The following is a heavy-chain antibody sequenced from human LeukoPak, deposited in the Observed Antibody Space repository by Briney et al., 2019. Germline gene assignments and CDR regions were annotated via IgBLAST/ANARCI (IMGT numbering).Heavy chain of an antibody. D-gene: IGHD2-2*02. CDR3: ARGRFPRSNCSSTSCYTRSRDYYYYGMDV. CDR2: IYTSGST. CDR1: GGSISSYY. J-gene: IGHJ6*02. Sequence: KSSETLSLTCTVSGGSISSYYWSWIRQPAGKGLEWIGRIYTSGSTNYNPSLKSRVTISVDTSKNQFSLKLSSVTAADTAVYYCARGRFPRSNCSSTSCYTRSRDYYYYGMDVWGQGTTVTVSS. V-gene: IGHV4-4*07.